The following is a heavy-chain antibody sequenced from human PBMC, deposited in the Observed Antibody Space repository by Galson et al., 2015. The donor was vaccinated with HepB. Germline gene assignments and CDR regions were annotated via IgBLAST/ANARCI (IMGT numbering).Heavy chain of an antibody. CDR1: GFTFSSYG. Sequence: SLRLSCAASGFTFSSYGMSWVHQAPGKGLEWVSVISGSGGSTYYADSVKGRFTISRDNSKNTLYLQMNSLRAEDTAVYYCAKAHRQYSSGWFDYWGQGTLVTVSS. D-gene: IGHD6-19*01. CDR2: ISGSGGST. CDR3: AKAHRQYSSGWFDY. V-gene: IGHV3-23*01. J-gene: IGHJ4*02.